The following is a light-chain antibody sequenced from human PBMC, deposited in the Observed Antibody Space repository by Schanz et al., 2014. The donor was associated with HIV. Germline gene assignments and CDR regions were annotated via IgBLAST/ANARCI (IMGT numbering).Light chain of an antibody. Sequence: IVLTQSPGTLSLSPGERGTLSCRASQSISSSLLAWYQKKPGQAPTLLIYAASRRASGIPDRFSGSGSGADFTLTISGLEPEDFAGYYCQQYGSSRTFGQGPKVEIK. CDR3: QQYGSSRT. CDR2: AAS. J-gene: IGKJ1*01. CDR1: QSISSSL. V-gene: IGKV3-20*01.